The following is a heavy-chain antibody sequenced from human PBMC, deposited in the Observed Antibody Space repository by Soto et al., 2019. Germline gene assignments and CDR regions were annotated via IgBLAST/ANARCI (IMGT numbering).Heavy chain of an antibody. Sequence: QVQLVQSGAEVKKPGASVKVSCKASGYTFTSYAIHWVRQAPGQRLEWMGWINAGNGNTKYSQKFQDRVTITRDTSGSTAYMELSRLRSEDTAVYYLAGDLGGRPDYWGQGTLVTVSS. CDR1: GYTFTSYA. D-gene: IGHD2-15*01. V-gene: IGHV1-3*01. CDR2: INAGNGNT. CDR3: AGDLGGRPDY. J-gene: IGHJ4*02.